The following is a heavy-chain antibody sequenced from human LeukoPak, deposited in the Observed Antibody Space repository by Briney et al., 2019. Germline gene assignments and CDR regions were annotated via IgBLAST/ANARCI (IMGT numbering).Heavy chain of an antibody. V-gene: IGHV3-7*01. CDR1: GFTFSSYW. Sequence: PGGALRLSCAASGFTFSSYWMSWVRQAPGKGLEWVANIKQAGSEKYYVDSVKGRFTISRDNAKNSLYLQMNSLRAEDTAVYYCARATEYYCSSTSCYVGPFDYWGQGTLVTVSS. J-gene: IGHJ4*02. CDR2: IKQAGSEK. D-gene: IGHD2-2*01. CDR3: ARATEYYCSSTSCYVGPFDY.